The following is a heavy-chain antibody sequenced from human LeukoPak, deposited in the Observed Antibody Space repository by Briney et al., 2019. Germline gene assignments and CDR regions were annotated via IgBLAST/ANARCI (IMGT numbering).Heavy chain of an antibody. V-gene: IGHV3-23*01. D-gene: IGHD3/OR15-3a*01. CDR2: ISGSGVGT. Sequence: GGSLRLSCAASGFIFSSYWMHWVRQAPGKGLEWVSAISGSGVGTYYADSVKGRFTISRDNSKNTLYLQMNSLRAEDTAVYYCAKDVNGWSGNYWGQGTLVTVSS. J-gene: IGHJ4*02. CDR1: GFIFSSYW. CDR3: AKDVNGWSGNY.